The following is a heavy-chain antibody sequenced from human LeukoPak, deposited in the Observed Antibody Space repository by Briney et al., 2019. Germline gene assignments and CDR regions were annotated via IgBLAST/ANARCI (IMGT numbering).Heavy chain of an antibody. CDR1: GGSFSGYY. J-gene: IGHJ4*02. Sequence: SETLSLTCAVYGGSFSGYYWSWIRQPPGKGLEWIGEINHSGSTNYNSSLKSRVTISVDTSKNQFSLKLNSVTAADTAVYYCARATGEYDSSGYYLKGPYYFDYWGQGTLVTVSS. CDR2: INHSGST. CDR3: ARATGEYDSSGYYLKGPYYFDY. V-gene: IGHV4-34*01. D-gene: IGHD3-22*01.